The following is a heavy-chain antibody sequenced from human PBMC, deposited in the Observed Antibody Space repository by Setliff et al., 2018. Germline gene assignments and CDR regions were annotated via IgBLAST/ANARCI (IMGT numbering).Heavy chain of an antibody. CDR2: ISGYNGNT. D-gene: IGHD3-10*01. J-gene: IGHJ4*02. Sequence: ASVKVSCKASGYTFTTYGVAWVRQAPGQGLEWLGWISGYNGNTNYAQRFQGRVTTTIDTSTNTAYMELRSLRSDDTAVYYCARPGRSNYWDSFDYWGQGILVTVSS. V-gene: IGHV1-18*01. CDR1: GYTFTTYG. CDR3: ARPGRSNYWDSFDY.